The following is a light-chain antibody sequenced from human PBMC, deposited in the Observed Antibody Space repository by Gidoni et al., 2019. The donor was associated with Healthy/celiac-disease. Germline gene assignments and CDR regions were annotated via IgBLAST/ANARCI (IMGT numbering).Light chain of an antibody. V-gene: IGLV2-23*01. CDR1: SSDGGSYNL. Sequence: QTALPPPASVSGSPGQSITISCTGNSSDGGSYNLVSWYQQHPGKAPKLMIYEGSKRHAGVSNRFSGSKSGNTASLTISGLQAEDEADYYCCSYAGSSTSVVFGGGTKLTVL. CDR3: CSYAGSSTSVV. J-gene: IGLJ2*01. CDR2: EGS.